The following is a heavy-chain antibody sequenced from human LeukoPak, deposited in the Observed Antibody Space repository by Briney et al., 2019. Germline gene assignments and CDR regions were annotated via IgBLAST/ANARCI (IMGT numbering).Heavy chain of an antibody. CDR1: GGTFSSYA. Sequence: ASVKVSCKASGGTFSSYAISWVRQAPGQGLEWMGGIIPIFGTANYAQKFQGRVTITADKSTSTAYMELSSLRSEDTAVYYCARTDYGDPSFDYWGQGTLVTVSS. D-gene: IGHD4-17*01. CDR2: IIPIFGTA. J-gene: IGHJ4*02. CDR3: ARTDYGDPSFDY. V-gene: IGHV1-69*06.